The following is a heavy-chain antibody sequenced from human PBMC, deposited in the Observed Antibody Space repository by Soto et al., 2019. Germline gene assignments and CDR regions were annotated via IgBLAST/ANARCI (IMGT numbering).Heavy chain of an antibody. J-gene: IGHJ4*02. Sequence: GVSLRVSCTAAGLTFSNYAMHLVRQAPGKGLEWVSRVSAGGDNTDYADAVKGRFTISRDNSKNTLFLQMTSLRAEDTALYYCAKVPLRPYYFDYWGPGTMVTVSS. CDR2: VSAGGDNT. CDR1: GLTFSNYA. V-gene: IGHV3-23*01. CDR3: AKVPLRPYYFDY. D-gene: IGHD4-17*01.